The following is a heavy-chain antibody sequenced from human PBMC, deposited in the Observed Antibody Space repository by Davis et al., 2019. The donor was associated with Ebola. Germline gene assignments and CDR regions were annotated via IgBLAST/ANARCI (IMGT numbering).Heavy chain of an antibody. J-gene: IGHJ5*02. CDR2: INHSGST. CDR1: GGSFSGYY. Sequence: MPSETLSLTCAVYGGSFSGYYWSWIRRPPGKGLEWIGEINHSGSTNYNPSLKSRVTISVDTSKNQFSLKLSSVTAADTAVYYCARVRSYSWFDPWGQGTLVTVSS. V-gene: IGHV4-34*01. D-gene: IGHD3-10*01. CDR3: ARVRSYSWFDP.